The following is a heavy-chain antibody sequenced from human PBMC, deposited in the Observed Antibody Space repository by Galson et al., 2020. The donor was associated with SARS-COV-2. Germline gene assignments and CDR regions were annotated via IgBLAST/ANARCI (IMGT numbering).Heavy chain of an antibody. V-gene: IGHV4-4*07. CDR2: IHPERDT. Sequence: SETLSLTCAVSGGSLRNFYWSWIRQPAGERLEWIGRIHPERDTSYNPSLTSRFTISLDTSTNQVSLKLTSVTAADTAIYYCAREPVDSWSSFDSWGQGTLVTVSS. J-gene: IGHJ4*02. CDR1: GGSLRNFY. CDR3: AREPVDSWSSFDS. D-gene: IGHD3-3*01.